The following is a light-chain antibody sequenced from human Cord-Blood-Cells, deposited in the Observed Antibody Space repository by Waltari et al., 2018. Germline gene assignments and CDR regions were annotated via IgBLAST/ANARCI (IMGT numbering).Light chain of an antibody. V-gene: IGKV3-15*01. J-gene: IGKJ1*01. CDR1: QSVSST. Sequence: EIVMTQSPATLSVSAGERATLSCRASQSVSSTLAWYQQKPGQAPRLLIYGASTRAPGIPARFSGSGSGTEFTLTISSLQSEDFSLYYSQQYNNWPPWTFGQGTKVEIK. CDR2: GAS. CDR3: QQYNNWPPWT.